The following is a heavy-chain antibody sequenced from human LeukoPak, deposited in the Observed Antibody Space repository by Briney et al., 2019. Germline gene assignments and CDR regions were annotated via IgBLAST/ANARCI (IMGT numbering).Heavy chain of an antibody. CDR3: ARYYYDSSGYYYFDY. V-gene: IGHV3-11*01. D-gene: IGHD3-22*01. Sequence: GGSLRLSCAASGFTFSDYYMSWIRQAPGKGLEWVSYISGSVSTIYYADSVKGRFTISRDNAKNSLYLQMNSLRAEDTAVYYCARYYYDSSGYYYFDYWGQGTLVTVSS. CDR1: GFTFSDYY. CDR2: ISGSVSTI. J-gene: IGHJ4*02.